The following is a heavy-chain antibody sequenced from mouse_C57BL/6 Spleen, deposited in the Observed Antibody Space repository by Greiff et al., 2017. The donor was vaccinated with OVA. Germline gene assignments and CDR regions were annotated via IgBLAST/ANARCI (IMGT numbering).Heavy chain of an antibody. CDR2: ISDGGSYT. Sequence: EVQRVESGGGLVKPGGSLKLSCAASGFTFSSYAMSWVRQTPEKRLEWVATISDGGSYTYYPDNVKGRFTISRDNAKNNLYLQMSHLKSEDTAMYYCARDRAYYYGSSWWYFDVWGTGTTVTVSS. CDR3: ARDRAYYYGSSWWYFDV. CDR1: GFTFSSYA. J-gene: IGHJ1*03. D-gene: IGHD1-1*01. V-gene: IGHV5-4*01.